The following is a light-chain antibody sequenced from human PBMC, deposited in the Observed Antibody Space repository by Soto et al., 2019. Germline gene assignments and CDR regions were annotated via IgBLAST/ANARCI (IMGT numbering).Light chain of an antibody. V-gene: IGKV2-30*02. Sequence: DVVMTQSPLSLPVTLGQPASISCRSSQSLVHSDGDTYLNWFQQRPGQSPRRLIYKVSKRDSGVPDRFSGSGSGTDFILKISRVEAEDVGRYYCMQGTHWPWTFGQGTKVEIK. CDR3: MQGTHWPWT. CDR2: KVS. J-gene: IGKJ1*01. CDR1: QSLVHSDGDTY.